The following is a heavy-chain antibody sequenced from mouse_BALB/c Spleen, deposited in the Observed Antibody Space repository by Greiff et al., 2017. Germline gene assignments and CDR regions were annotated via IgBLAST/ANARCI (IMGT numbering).Heavy chain of an antibody. CDR3: AIRYAMDY. V-gene: IGHV14-3*02. CDR1: GFNIKDTY. CDR2: IDPANGNT. J-gene: IGHJ4*01. D-gene: IGHD1-1*01. Sequence: EVQGVESGAELVKPGASVKLSCTASGFNIKDTYMHWVKQRPEQGLEWIGRIDPANGNTKYDPKFQGKATITADTSSNTAYLQLSSLTSEDTAVYYCAIRYAMDYWGQGTSVTVSS.